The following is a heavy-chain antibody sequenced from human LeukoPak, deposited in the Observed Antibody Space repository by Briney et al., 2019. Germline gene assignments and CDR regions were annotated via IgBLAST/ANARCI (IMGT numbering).Heavy chain of an antibody. CDR1: GYSISSHY. CDR2: IYSRGST. V-gene: IGHV4-59*11. Sequence: SGTLSLTCTVSGYSISSHYWSWIRQPPGKGLEWIGYIYSRGSTKYNPSLKSRVTISVDTSKNQISLKLTSVTAADTSVYFCAREDISLSGSDYYSWFDPWGQGTLVTVSS. CDR3: AREDISLSGSDYYSWFDP. J-gene: IGHJ5*02. D-gene: IGHD3-10*01.